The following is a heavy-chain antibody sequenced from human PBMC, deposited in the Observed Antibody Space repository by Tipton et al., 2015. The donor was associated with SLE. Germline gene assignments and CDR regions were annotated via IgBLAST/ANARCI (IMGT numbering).Heavy chain of an antibody. Sequence: AVWAFTFSSYAMSWVRQAPGKGLEWVSVIHSGAGGTYYADSVKGRFTISRDNSKNTLYLRMNSLRAEDTAVYYCALAWVGRDYFDYWGQGTLVTVSS. J-gene: IGHJ4*02. CDR2: IHSGAGGT. V-gene: IGHV3-23*03. CDR3: ALAWVGRDYFDY. D-gene: IGHD1-26*01. CDR1: AFTFSSYA.